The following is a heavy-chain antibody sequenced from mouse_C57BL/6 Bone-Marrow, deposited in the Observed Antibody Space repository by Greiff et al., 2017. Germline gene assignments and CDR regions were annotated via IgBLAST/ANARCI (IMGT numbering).Heavy chain of an antibody. CDR1: GYSITSGYY. D-gene: IGHD2-3*01. Sequence: EVQLVESGPGLVKPSQSLSLTCSVTGYSITSGYYWNWIRQFPGNKLEWMGYISYDGSNNYNLSLKNLISITRYTSKNQFFLKLNSVTTEDTATYYCAREWLLRYAMDYWGQGTSVTVSS. V-gene: IGHV3-6*01. CDR3: AREWLLRYAMDY. CDR2: ISYDGSN. J-gene: IGHJ4*01.